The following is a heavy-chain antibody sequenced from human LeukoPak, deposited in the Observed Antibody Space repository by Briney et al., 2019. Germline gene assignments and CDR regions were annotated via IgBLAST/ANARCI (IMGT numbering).Heavy chain of an antibody. CDR2: ISTGSSYI. CDR1: GFTFGSYN. J-gene: IGHJ1*01. V-gene: IGHV3-21*01. CDR3: ARDGGDYYDSSGYPFHR. Sequence: PGGSLRLSCAASGFTFGSYNMNWVRQAPGKGLEWVSSISTGSSYIYYADSVKGRFTISRDNAKKSLYLQMNSLRAGDTAVYYCARDGGDYYDSSGYPFHRWGQGTLVTVSS. D-gene: IGHD3-22*01.